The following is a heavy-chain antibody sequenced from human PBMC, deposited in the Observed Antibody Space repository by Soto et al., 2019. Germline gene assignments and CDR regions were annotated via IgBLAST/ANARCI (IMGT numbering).Heavy chain of an antibody. Sequence: QVQLQESGPGLVKPSQTLSLTCTVSGGSISTVDYWWSWIRQSPDMGLEWIGHIYDGGRTYNNPSLESRVTMSGDPSKSQLSLTLSSVSAADTAVYYCARGPSGDKVDSWGQGTLVTVSS. CDR3: ARGPSGDKVDS. CDR2: IYDGGRT. V-gene: IGHV4-30-4*01. J-gene: IGHJ4*02. CDR1: GGSISTVDYW. D-gene: IGHD7-27*01.